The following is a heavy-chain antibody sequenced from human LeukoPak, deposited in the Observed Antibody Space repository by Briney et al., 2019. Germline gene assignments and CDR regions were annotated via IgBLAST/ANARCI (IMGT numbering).Heavy chain of an antibody. CDR3: ARVLGATGEADY. CDR1: GGTFSSYA. CDR2: IIPIFGTA. V-gene: IGHV1-69*01. Sequence: SVKVSCKASGGTFSSYAISWVRQAPGQGLEWMGGIIPIFGTANYAQKFQGRVTITADESTSTAYMELSSLRSEDTAVYYCARVLGATGEADYWGQGTLVTVSS. D-gene: IGHD1-26*01. J-gene: IGHJ4*02.